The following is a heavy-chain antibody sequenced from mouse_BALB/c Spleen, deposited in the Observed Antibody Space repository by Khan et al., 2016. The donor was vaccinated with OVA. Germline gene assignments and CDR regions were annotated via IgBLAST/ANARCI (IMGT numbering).Heavy chain of an antibody. Sequence: VQLQQSGAELVKPGASVKLSCKASGYTFTSFYMYWVKQRPGQGLEWIGEINPNNGGTNVNEKFKSKATLTVDKSSSTAYMELSSLTSEDSAVYYCTRGGDGSPFAYWGQGTLVTVSA. V-gene: IGHV1S81*02. CDR2: INPNNGGT. CDR1: GYTFTSFY. CDR3: TRGGDGSPFAY. J-gene: IGHJ3*01. D-gene: IGHD1-1*01.